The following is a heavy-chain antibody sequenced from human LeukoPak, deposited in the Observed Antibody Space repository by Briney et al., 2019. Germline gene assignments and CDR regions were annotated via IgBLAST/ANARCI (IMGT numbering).Heavy chain of an antibody. Sequence: GGSLTLSCEASGFTFSGNWMSWVRQAPGKGLEWVASINPDGSQKLYADSVKGRFTISRDNTKSSLYLQMNSPGAEDTAMYYCAKLLGTATTYDSWGQGTRVTVSS. D-gene: IGHD5-24*01. CDR3: AKLLGTATTYDS. CDR1: GFTFSGNW. V-gene: IGHV3-7*01. CDR2: INPDGSQK. J-gene: IGHJ4*02.